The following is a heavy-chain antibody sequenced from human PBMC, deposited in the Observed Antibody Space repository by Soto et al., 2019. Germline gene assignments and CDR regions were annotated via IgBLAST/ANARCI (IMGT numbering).Heavy chain of an antibody. CDR3: ATYDSGGKFDF. V-gene: IGHV4-61*01. J-gene: IGHJ4*02. CDR1: GGSISSSSYY. CDR2: VYYSGTI. D-gene: IGHD3-22*01. Sequence: PSETLSLTCTVSGGSISSSSYYWSWIRQPPGKGLEWIGYVYYSGTINNNPSLKGRVSISVDTSKNQFSLKLISVTAADTAVYYCATYDSGGKFDFWGQGTLVTAPQ.